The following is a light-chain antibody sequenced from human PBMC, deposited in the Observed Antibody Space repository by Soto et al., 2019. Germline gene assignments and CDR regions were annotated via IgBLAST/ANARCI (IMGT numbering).Light chain of an antibody. CDR1: SSDVGDYNY. V-gene: IGLV2-14*01. CDR3: SSFTSISTYV. J-gene: IGLJ1*01. Sequence: QSALTQPASVSGSPGQSITISCTGTSSDVGDYNYVSWYQQHPGKAPKLMISEVRDRPSGVSNRFSGSKSGNTASLTISGLQAEDEADYYCSSFTSISTYVVGTGTKLTVL. CDR2: EVR.